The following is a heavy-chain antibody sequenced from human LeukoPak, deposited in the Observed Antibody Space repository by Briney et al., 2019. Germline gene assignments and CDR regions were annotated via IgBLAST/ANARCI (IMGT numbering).Heavy chain of an antibody. D-gene: IGHD3-3*01. CDR1: GYTFTGYY. CDR3: ATIFGVAPYGMDV. CDR2: INPNSGGT. V-gene: IGHV1-2*02. Sequence: GASVKVSCKASGYTFTGYYMHWVRQAPGQGLEWMGWINPNSGGTNYAQKFQGRVTMTRDTSISTAYMELSRLRSDDTAVYYCATIFGVAPYGMDVWGQGTTVTVFS. J-gene: IGHJ6*02.